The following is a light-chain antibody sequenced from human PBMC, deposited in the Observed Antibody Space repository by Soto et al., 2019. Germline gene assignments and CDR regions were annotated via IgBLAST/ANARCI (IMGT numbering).Light chain of an antibody. V-gene: IGKV3-20*01. CDR1: QAVSSIL. J-gene: IGKJ4*01. CDR3: QQHGTSPI. CDR2: GAS. Sequence: VLTQSPGTLSLSPGERATLSCRASQAVSSILLAWYQQKPGQAPRLLIYGASSRATGIPDRFSGGGSATVFTLTGSRLEPDDFAVYYCQQHGTSPIFGGGTKVEIK.